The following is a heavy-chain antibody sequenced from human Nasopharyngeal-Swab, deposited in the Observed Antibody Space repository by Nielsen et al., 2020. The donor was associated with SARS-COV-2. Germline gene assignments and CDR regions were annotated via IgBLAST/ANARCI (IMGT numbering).Heavy chain of an antibody. CDR1: GFTFSNYA. Sequence: GESLKISCAASGFTFSNYAMSWVRQAPGKGLEWVSGISGGGISTNYADSVKGRFTISRDNSKNTLFLQMNSLRAEDTALYYCAKGSTQYFFYYYMDVWGKGTTVTV. CDR2: ISGGGIST. CDR3: AKGSTQYFFYYYMDV. J-gene: IGHJ6*03. V-gene: IGHV3-23*01.